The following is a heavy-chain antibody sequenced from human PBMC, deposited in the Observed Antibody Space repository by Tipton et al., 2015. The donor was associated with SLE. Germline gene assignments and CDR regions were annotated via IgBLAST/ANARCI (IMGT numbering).Heavy chain of an antibody. Sequence: SGAEVKKPGASVKVSCKASGYTFTSYGISWVRQAPGKGLEWVSVISGSGDSTYYADSVKGRFTISRDNSKNTLYLQMNSLRVEDTAVYYCAKSGNFRFLEYSKAFDYWGQGTLVTVSS. CDR1: GYTFTSYG. CDR3: AKSGNFRFLEYSKAFDY. V-gene: IGHV3-23*01. CDR2: ISGSGDST. D-gene: IGHD3-3*01. J-gene: IGHJ4*02.